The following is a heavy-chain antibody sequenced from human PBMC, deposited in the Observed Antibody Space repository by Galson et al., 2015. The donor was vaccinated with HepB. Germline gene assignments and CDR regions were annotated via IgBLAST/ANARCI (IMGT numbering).Heavy chain of an antibody. CDR2: IRNGANSYAT. CDR1: GFTFSGSG. J-gene: IGHJ6*02. CDR3: TRPGYGSSWFLDYAHGVDV. V-gene: IGHV3-73*01. Sequence: SLRLSCAASGFTFSGSGIHWVRQAPGKGLEWVGRIRNGANSYATAYAPSVRGRFTVSRDDLKSTAYLQMNSLTPEDTAVYYCTRPGYGSSWFLDYAHGVDVWGQGTTVIVS. D-gene: IGHD3/OR15-3a*01.